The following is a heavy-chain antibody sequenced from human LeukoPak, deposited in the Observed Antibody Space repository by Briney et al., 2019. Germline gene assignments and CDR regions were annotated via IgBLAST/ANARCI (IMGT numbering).Heavy chain of an antibody. J-gene: IGHJ4*02. Sequence: ASVKVSCKASGYTFTSYGISWVRQAPGQGPEWMGWISAYDGNTNYAQMFQDRVTMTRDTSTSTVYMELRSLRSDDTAMYYCARDGVVTPYYFDYWGQGTLVTVSS. D-gene: IGHD3-3*01. CDR1: GYTFTSYG. V-gene: IGHV1-18*01. CDR2: ISAYDGNT. CDR3: ARDGVVTPYYFDY.